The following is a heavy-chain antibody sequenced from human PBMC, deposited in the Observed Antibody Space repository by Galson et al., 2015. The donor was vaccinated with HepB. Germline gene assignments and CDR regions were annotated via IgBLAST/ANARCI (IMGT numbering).Heavy chain of an antibody. CDR2: IYYSGST. J-gene: IGHJ6*02. CDR1: GGSISSSSYY. D-gene: IGHD3-10*01. V-gene: IGHV4-39*07. CDR3: ARVTYYYYGMDV. Sequence: ETLSLTCTVSGGSISSSSYYWGWIRQPPGKGLEWIGSIYYSGSTYYNPSLKSRVTISVDTSKNQFSLKLSSVTAADTAVYYCARVTYYYYGMDVWGQGTTVTVSS.